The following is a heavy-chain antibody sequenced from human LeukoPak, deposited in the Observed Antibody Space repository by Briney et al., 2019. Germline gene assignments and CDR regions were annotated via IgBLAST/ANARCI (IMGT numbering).Heavy chain of an antibody. V-gene: IGHV3-48*03. CDR3: ARGGGGAYYDYVWRSYRYLFDY. J-gene: IGHJ4*02. D-gene: IGHD3-16*02. CDR1: GFTFSSYE. Sequence: PGGSLRLSCAASGFTFSSYEMNWVRQAPGKGLEWVSYISSSGSTIYYADSVKGRFTISRDNAKNSLYLQMNSLRAEDTAVYYCARGGGGAYYDYVWRSYRYLFDYWGQGTLVTVSS. CDR2: ISSSGSTI.